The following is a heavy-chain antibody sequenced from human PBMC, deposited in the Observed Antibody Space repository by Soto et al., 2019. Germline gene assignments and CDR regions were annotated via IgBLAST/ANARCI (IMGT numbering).Heavy chain of an antibody. J-gene: IGHJ5*02. CDR2: IHPGDSDT. Sequence: EVQLVQSGAEVKKAGESLKISCQGSGYSFTNYWVGWERQIPGRGLEWMGIIHPGDSDTRYSPFFQGQVTISADKSISTAYLQWSSLKASDTAMYYCARHNRYSSTWFEGWFDPWGQGTLVTVSS. CDR3: ARHNRYSSTWFEGWFDP. D-gene: IGHD6-13*01. CDR1: GYSFTNYW. V-gene: IGHV5-51*03.